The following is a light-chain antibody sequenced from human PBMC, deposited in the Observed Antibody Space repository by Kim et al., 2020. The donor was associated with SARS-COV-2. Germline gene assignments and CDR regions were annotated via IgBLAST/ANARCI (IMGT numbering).Light chain of an antibody. Sequence: SPGERATLSCRASQSVSSYLAWYQRKPGQAPRLLIYAASNRATGIPARFSGSGSGTDFTLTISSLEPEDFAVYYCQQRSNWPPYTFGQGTKLEI. J-gene: IGKJ2*01. CDR3: QQRSNWPPYT. V-gene: IGKV3-11*01. CDR2: AAS. CDR1: QSVSSY.